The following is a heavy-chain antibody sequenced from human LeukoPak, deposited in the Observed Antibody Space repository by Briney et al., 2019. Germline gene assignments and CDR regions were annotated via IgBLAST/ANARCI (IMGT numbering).Heavy chain of an antibody. Sequence: GRSLRLSCAASGFTFSSYAMHWVRQAPGKGLEWVAVISYDGSNKYYADSVKGRFTISRDNSKNTLYLQMNSLRAEDTAVYYCARDAAYGDYLAEYFQHWGQGTLVTVSS. J-gene: IGHJ1*01. CDR1: GFTFSSYA. D-gene: IGHD4-17*01. CDR3: ARDAAYGDYLAEYFQH. CDR2: ISYDGSNK. V-gene: IGHV3-30-3*01.